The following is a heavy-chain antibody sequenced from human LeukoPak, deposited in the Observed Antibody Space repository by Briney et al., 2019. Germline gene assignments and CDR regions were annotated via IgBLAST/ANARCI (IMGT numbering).Heavy chain of an antibody. D-gene: IGHD6-19*01. CDR1: GFTFTSYW. J-gene: IGHJ4*02. V-gene: IGHV3-7*01. Sequence: PGGSLRLSCAASGFTFTSYWMTWVRQAPGKGLEWVANINPNGTKKTYVDSVKGRFTISRDNAKNSLYLQMNSLRAEDTAVYYCARDIAVAGRGIYGYWGQGTLVTVSS. CDR3: ARDIAVAGRGIYGY. CDR2: INPNGTKK.